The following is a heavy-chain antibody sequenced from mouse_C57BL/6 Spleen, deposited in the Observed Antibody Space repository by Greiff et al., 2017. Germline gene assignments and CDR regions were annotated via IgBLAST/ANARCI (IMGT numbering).Heavy chain of an antibody. V-gene: IGHV1-53*01. CDR2: INPSNGGT. CDR3: GVAKGGLSYAMGD. J-gene: IGHJ4*01. D-gene: IGHD1-1*01. Sequence: QVQLQQPGTELVKPGASVKLSCKASGYTFTSYWMHWVKQRPGQGLEWIGNINPSNGGTNYNEKFKSKATLTGDKSSSTAYMQLSGLTSEDTAVYYCGVAKGGLSYAMGDWGQGTSVTVSS. CDR1: GYTFTSYW.